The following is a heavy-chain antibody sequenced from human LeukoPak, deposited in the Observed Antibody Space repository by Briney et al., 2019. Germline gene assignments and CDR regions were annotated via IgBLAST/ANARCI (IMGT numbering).Heavy chain of an antibody. CDR3: AGGTAYYYGSGSTPPYDMDV. V-gene: IGHV4-4*07. J-gene: IGHJ6*03. Sequence: PSETLSLTCTVSGGSISSYYWSWIRQPAGKGLEWIGRIYTSGSTNYNPSLKSRVTMSVDTSKNQFSLKLSSVTAADTAVYYCAGGTAYYYGSGSTPPYDMDVWGKGTTVTVSS. CDR1: GGSISSYY. CDR2: IYTSGST. D-gene: IGHD3-10*01.